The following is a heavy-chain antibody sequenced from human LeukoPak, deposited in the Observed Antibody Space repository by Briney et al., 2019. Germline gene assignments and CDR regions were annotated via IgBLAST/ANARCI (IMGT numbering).Heavy chain of an antibody. Sequence: ASVQVSCKDSGYTFTGYYIHWVRQAPGQGLEWMGWMNPNRGNTGYAQKLQGRVTIIRNTSISTAYMERRSLRSEDTAVYYCARSTYYYGSGRGFDPWGQGTLVTVSS. D-gene: IGHD3-10*01. CDR1: GYTFTGYY. CDR3: ARSTYYYGSGRGFDP. CDR2: MNPNRGNT. V-gene: IGHV1-8*03. J-gene: IGHJ5*02.